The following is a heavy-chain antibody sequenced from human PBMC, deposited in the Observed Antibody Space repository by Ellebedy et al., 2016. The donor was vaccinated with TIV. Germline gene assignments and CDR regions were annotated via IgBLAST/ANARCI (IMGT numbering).Heavy chain of an antibody. V-gene: IGHV3-48*02. D-gene: IGHD2-15*01. CDR2: ISSRSSTI. J-gene: IGHJ6*02. CDR3: ARCPSIVMVVAESIYTYGMDV. CDR1: GFSFSSCS. Sequence: GESLKISCAASGFSFSSCSMNWVRQAPGKGPEWVSNISSRSSTIYYADSVKGRFTISRDNAKNSLYWQMNSMRDEDTAVYYCARCPSIVMVVAESIYTYGMDVWGQGTTVTVSS.